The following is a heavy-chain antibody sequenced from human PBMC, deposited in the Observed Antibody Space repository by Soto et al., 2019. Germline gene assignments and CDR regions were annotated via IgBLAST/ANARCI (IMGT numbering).Heavy chain of an antibody. CDR3: AKGPGDYCSSTSCYFDY. Sequence: PGGSLRLSCAASGFTFDDYAMHWVRQAPGKGLEWVSGISWNSGSIGYADSVKGRFTISRDNAKNSLYLQMNSLRAEDTALYYCAKGPGDYCSSTSCYFDYWGQGTLVTVSS. CDR2: ISWNSGSI. CDR1: GFTFDDYA. J-gene: IGHJ4*02. V-gene: IGHV3-9*01. D-gene: IGHD2-2*01.